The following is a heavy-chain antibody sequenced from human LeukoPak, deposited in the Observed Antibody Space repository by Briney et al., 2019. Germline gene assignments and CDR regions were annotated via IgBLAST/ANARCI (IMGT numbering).Heavy chain of an antibody. D-gene: IGHD3-22*01. CDR3: AKDRSHYYYDSSGPTVDY. J-gene: IGHJ4*02. Sequence: GGSLRLSCAASGFTFSSYGMHWVRQAPGKGLEWVAVIWYDGSNKYYADSVKGRFTISRDNSKNTLYLQMNSLRAEDTAVYYCAKDRSHYYYDSSGPTVDYWGQGTLVTVSS. CDR2: IWYDGSNK. V-gene: IGHV3-33*06. CDR1: GFTFSSYG.